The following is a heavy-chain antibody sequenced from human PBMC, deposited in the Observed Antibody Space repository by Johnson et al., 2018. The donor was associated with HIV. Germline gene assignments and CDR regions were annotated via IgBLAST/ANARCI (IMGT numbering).Heavy chain of an antibody. J-gene: IGHJ3*02. CDR2: INWNGGST. D-gene: IGHD2-21*02. Sequence: VQLVESGGGVVRPGGSLRLSCAASGFTFDDYGMSWVRQAPGKGLEWVSGINWNGGSTGYADSVTGRFTISRDNAKNSLYVQMKSLRAEDTALYYCARGGAYCGGDCYHAFDIWGQGTMVTVSS. V-gene: IGHV3-20*04. CDR1: GFTFDDYG. CDR3: ARGGAYCGGDCYHAFDI.